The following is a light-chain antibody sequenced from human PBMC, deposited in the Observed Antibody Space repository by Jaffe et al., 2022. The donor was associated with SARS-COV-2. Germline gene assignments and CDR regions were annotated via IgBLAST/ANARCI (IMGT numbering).Light chain of an antibody. Sequence: EIVMTQSPATLSVSPGESVTLSCRASQSISSNLAWYQQRPGQAPRLVINRASTRATGIPARFSGSGSGTEFTLTISSLQSEDFAVYYCQQYNDWPYTLGRGTKLEIK. J-gene: IGKJ2*01. CDR1: QSISSN. CDR2: RAS. V-gene: IGKV3-15*01. CDR3: QQYNDWPYT.